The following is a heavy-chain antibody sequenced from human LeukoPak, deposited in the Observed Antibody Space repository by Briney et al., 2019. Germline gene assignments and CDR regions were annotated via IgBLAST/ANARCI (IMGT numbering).Heavy chain of an antibody. CDR2: INYSGST. J-gene: IGHJ3*02. CDR3: ARLTALAI. CDR1: GGSISSYH. Sequence: SETLSLTCTVSGGSISSYHWSWTRQPPGKGLEWIGYINYSGSTNYNPSLKSRVTISADTSKNQFSLKVSSVTTADTAVYYCARLTALAIWGQGTMVTVSS. V-gene: IGHV4-59*01. D-gene: IGHD2-21*02.